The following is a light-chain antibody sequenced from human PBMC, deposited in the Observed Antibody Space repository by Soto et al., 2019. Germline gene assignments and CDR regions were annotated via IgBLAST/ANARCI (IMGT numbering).Light chain of an antibody. CDR1: QRVSKF. J-gene: IGKJ1*01. CDR3: LQMYTLPRQ. CDR2: TTS. V-gene: IGKV1-39*01. Sequence: IQMTQYRSSLSASVGDRVTIACRPSQRVSKFVNWYQQKPGKVPTLLIFTTSTLHSGVPSRFSGSGSGIEFTRTIDGLQPEDLATYYGLQMYTLPRQVAQGTKADIX.